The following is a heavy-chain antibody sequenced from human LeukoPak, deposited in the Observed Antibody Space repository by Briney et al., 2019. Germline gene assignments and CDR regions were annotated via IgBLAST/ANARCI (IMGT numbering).Heavy chain of an antibody. J-gene: IGHJ5*02. CDR1: GYTLTELS. D-gene: IGHD3-3*01. CDR3: ATSSIRFLEWLSPVGWFDP. CDR2: FDPEDGET. Sequence: GASVKVSCMVSGYTLTELSMHWVRQAPGKGLEWMGGFDPEDGETIYAQKFQGRVTMTEDTSTDTAYMELSSLRSEDTAVYYCATSSIRFLEWLSPVGWFDPWGQGTLVTVSS. V-gene: IGHV1-24*01.